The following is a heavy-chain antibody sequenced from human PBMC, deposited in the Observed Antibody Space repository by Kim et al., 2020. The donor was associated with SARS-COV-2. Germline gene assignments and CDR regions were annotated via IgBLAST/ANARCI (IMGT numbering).Heavy chain of an antibody. V-gene: IGHV3-23*01. CDR3: AKDRRWSVDTAMVMDY. D-gene: IGHD5-18*01. CDR2: ISGSGGST. Sequence: GGSLRLSCAASGFTFSSYAMSWVHQAPGKGLEWVSAISGSGGSTYYADSVKGRFTISRDNSKNTLYLQMNSLRAEDTAVYYCAKDRRWSVDTAMVMDYWGQGTLVTVSS. CDR1: GFTFSSYA. J-gene: IGHJ4*02.